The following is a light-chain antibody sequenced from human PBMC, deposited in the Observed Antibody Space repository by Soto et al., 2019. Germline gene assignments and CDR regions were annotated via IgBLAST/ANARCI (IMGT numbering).Light chain of an antibody. J-gene: IGKJ2*01. CDR1: QSISSSY. CDR3: QQYDGSPPYT. CDR2: GAS. V-gene: IGKV3-20*01. Sequence: VLTQSPGTLSLSPGERAAISCRASQSISSSYLAWYQHKPGQAPRLLNYGASSRATGIPHRFSGSGSGTDFTLTISRLEPEDCGVYFCQQYDGSPPYTFGQGTKLEIK.